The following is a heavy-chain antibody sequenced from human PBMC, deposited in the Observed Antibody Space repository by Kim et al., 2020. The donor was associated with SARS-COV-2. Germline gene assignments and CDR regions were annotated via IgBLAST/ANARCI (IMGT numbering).Heavy chain of an antibody. D-gene: IGHD3-22*01. CDR2: INHSGST. CDR1: GGSFSGYY. V-gene: IGHV4-34*01. Sequence: SETLSLTCAVYGGSFSGYYWSWIRQPPGKGLEWIGEINHSGSTNYNPSLKSRVTISVDTSKNQFSLKLSSVTAADTAVYYCARSRGYDYGYDAFDIWGQG. CDR3: ARSRGYDYGYDAFDI. J-gene: IGHJ3*02.